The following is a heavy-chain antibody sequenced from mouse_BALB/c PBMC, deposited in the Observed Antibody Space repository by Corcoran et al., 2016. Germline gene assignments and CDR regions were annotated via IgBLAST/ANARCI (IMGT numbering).Heavy chain of an antibody. J-gene: IGHJ1*01. D-gene: IGHD2-1*01. CDR3: ASGNYWYFDV. CDR2: ISYDGSN. V-gene: IGHV3-6*02. CDR1: VYSITSGYS. Sequence: DVQLQESGPGLVKPSQSLSLTCSVTVYSITSGYSWNWIRQFPGNKLEWMGYISYDGSNNYNPSLKNRISITRDTSKNQFFLKLNSVTTEDTATYYCASGNYWYFDVWGAGTTVTVSS.